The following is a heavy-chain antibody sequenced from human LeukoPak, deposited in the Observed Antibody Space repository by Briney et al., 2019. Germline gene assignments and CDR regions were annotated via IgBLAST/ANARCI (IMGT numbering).Heavy chain of an antibody. D-gene: IGHD6-19*01. CDR2: IYSSGSA. CDR1: GGSISSYY. CDR3: ARYSGGWINYFDY. V-gene: IGHV4-4*07. J-gene: IGHJ4*02. Sequence: SETLSLTCTVSGGSISSYYWSWIWQPAGKGLEWIGRIYSSGSANYNPSLKSRVTMSVDTSKNQFSLKLSSVTAADTAVYYCARYSGGWINYFDYWGQGTLVTVSS.